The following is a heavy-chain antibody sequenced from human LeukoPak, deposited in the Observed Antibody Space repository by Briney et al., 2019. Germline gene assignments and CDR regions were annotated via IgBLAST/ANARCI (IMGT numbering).Heavy chain of an antibody. CDR2: IYSSGHT. Sequence: PSETLSLTCTVSVGSISNYYWSWIRQPPGKGLECIGYIYSSGHTNYNPSLKNRDTISVDTSKNQFSLNLTSVTAADTAVYYCARHFSGAAAPLPFDYWGQGTLVTVSS. CDR1: VGSISNYY. J-gene: IGHJ4*02. V-gene: IGHV4-59*08. D-gene: IGHD6-13*01. CDR3: ARHFSGAAAPLPFDY.